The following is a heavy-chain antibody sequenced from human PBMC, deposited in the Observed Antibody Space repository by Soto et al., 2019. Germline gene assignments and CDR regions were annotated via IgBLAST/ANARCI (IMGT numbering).Heavy chain of an antibody. CDR2: ISYDGSNK. J-gene: IGHJ6*02. CDR3: ARAARRSPLYYYYGMDV. D-gene: IGHD6-6*01. CDR1: GFTFSSYA. V-gene: IGHV3-30-3*01. Sequence: QVQLVESGGGVVQPGRSLRLSCAASGFTFSSYAMHWVRQAPGKGLEWVAVISYDGSNKYYADSVKGRFTISRDNSKNTLYLQMNSLRAEDTAVYYCARAARRSPLYYYYGMDVWGQGTTVTVSS.